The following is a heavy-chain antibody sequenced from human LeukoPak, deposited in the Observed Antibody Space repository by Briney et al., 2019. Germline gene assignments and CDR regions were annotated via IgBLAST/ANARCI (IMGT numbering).Heavy chain of an antibody. Sequence: PSETLSLTCTVSGGSISSYYWSWIRQPPGKGLEWIGYIYYSGSTNYNPSLKSRVTISVDTSKNQFSLKLSSVTAADTAVYYCAKRPGYYDSSGYYFDYWGQGTLVTVSS. J-gene: IGHJ4*02. CDR2: IYYSGST. V-gene: IGHV4-59*01. D-gene: IGHD3-22*01. CDR1: GGSISSYY. CDR3: AKRPGYYDSSGYYFDY.